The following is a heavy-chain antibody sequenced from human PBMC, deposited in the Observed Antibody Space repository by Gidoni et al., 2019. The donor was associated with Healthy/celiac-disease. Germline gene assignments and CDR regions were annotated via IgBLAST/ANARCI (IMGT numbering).Heavy chain of an antibody. CDR1: GGSISSYY. D-gene: IGHD2-2*01. CDR2: IYTSGST. J-gene: IGHJ3*02. CDR3: ARDSPGVVVPAAIPLDAFDI. V-gene: IGHV4-4*07. Sequence: QVQLQESGPGLVKPSETLSLTCTVSGGSISSYYWSWIRQPAGKGLEWIGRIYTSGSTNYNPSLKSRVTMSVDTSKNQFSLKLSSVTAADTAVYYCARDSPGVVVPAAIPLDAFDIWGQGTMVTVSS.